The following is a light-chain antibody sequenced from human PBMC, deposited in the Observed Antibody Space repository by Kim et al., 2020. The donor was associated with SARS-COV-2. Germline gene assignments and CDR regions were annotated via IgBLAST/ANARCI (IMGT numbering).Light chain of an antibody. Sequence: SLSPGESAHLSCSVCRSFGSYLAWFQQKPGQAPRLLMYDASNRAPDIPARCSRSGSGTDFTLTISGLEPDYFAVYYCQVRFDWRTSFGQGNKLEI. CDR3: QVRFDWRTS. J-gene: IGKJ2*01. CDR2: DAS. CDR1: RSFGSY. V-gene: IGKV3-11*01.